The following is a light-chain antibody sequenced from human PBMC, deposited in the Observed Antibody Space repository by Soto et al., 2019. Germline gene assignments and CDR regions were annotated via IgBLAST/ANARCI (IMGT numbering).Light chain of an antibody. CDR2: EVN. Sequence: QSALTQPASVSGSPGQSITISCTGTSSDIGSYNYVSWYQQHPGKAPKLLIFEVNHRPSGVSDRFSGSKSGSTAALSISAIQAEDEAYYHCSSYASGSTLVFGGGTKVTVL. V-gene: IGLV2-14*03. CDR3: SSYASGSTLV. CDR1: SSDIGSYNY. J-gene: IGLJ3*02.